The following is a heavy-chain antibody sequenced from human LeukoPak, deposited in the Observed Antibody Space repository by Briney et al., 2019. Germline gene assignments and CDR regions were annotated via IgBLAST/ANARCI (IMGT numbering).Heavy chain of an antibody. CDR1: GYTFTIYG. V-gene: IGHV1-18*01. Sequence: ASVKVSCKASGYTFTIYGISWVRQAPGQGLEWMGWISAYNGNTNYAQKLQGRVTMTTDTSTSTAYTELRSLRSDDTAVYYCARASQQLVLGSFDYWGQGTLVTVSS. D-gene: IGHD6-13*01. J-gene: IGHJ4*02. CDR2: ISAYNGNT. CDR3: ARASQQLVLGSFDY.